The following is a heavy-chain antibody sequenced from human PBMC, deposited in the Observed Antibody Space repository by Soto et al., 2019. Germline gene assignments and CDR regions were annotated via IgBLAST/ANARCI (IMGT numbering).Heavy chain of an antibody. J-gene: IGHJ1*01. CDR3: AKDRRAGGNYGFYSDF. Sequence: EVQLLESGGGLVQPGGSLRLSCAASGFTFSSYGMTLFLQAPCKGLEWVSFSSATGAGTYYADSVKGRFTISRDNSKNTLYLQMTSLRADDTAVYYCAKDRRAGGNYGFYSDFWGQGAMVIVSS. D-gene: IGHD1-7*01. CDR1: GFTFSSYG. V-gene: IGHV3-23*01. CDR2: SSATGAGT.